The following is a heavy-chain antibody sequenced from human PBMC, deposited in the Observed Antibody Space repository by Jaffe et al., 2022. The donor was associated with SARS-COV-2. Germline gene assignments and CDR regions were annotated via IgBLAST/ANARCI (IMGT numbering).Heavy chain of an antibody. J-gene: IGHJ4*02. CDR1: GGSISSSSYY. Sequence: QLQLQESGPGLVKPSETLSLTCTVSGGSISSSSYYWGWIRQPPGKGLEWIGSIYYSGSTYYNPSLKSRVTISVDTSKNQFSLKLSSVTAADTAVYYCAGSYDYGDLIDYWGQGTLVTVSS. V-gene: IGHV4-39*01. D-gene: IGHD4-17*01. CDR2: IYYSGST. CDR3: AGSYDYGDLIDY.